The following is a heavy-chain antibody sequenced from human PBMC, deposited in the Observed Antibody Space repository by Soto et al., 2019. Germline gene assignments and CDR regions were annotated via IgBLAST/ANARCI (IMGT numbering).Heavy chain of an antibody. CDR1: GGSISSGGYY. V-gene: IGHV4-31*03. CDR2: IYYSGST. CDR3: ARRGDGYKYYFDY. Sequence: PSETLSLTCTVSGGSISSGGYYWSWIRQHPGKGLEWIGYIYYSGSTYYNPSLKSRVTISVDTSKNQFSLKLSSVTAADTAVYYCARRGDGYKYYFDYWGQGTLVTVSS. J-gene: IGHJ4*02. D-gene: IGHD5-12*01.